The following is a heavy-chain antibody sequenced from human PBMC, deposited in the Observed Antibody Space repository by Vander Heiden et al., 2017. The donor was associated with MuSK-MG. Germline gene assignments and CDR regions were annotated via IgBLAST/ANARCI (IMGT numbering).Heavy chain of an antibody. CDR1: GFTFSSYA. V-gene: IGHV3-30*04. D-gene: IGHD3-10*01. CDR3: ARDGITMVRGVIWNWFDP. J-gene: IGHJ5*02. CDR2: ISYDGSNK. Sequence: QVQLVESGGGVVQPGRSLRLSCAASGFTFSSYAMHLVRQAPGKGLEWVAVISYDGSNKYYADSVKGRFTISRDNSKNTLYLQMNSLRAEDTAVYYCARDGITMVRGVIWNWFDPWGQGTLVTVSS.